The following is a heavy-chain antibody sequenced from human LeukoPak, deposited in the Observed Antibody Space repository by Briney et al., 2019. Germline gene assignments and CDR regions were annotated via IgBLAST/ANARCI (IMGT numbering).Heavy chain of an antibody. Sequence: SVKVSCKASEGTFSSYAISWVRQAPGQGLEWMGGIIPIFGTANYAQKFQGRVTITADESTSTAYMELSSLRSEDTAVYYCARGRWSRWFGARTEPILDPYYFDYWGQGTLVTVSS. CDR2: IIPIFGTA. V-gene: IGHV1-69*13. CDR3: ARGRWSRWFGARTEPILDPYYFDY. J-gene: IGHJ4*02. CDR1: EGTFSSYA. D-gene: IGHD3-10*01.